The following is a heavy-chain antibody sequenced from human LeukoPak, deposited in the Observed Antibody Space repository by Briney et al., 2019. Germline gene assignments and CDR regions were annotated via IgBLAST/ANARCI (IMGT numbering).Heavy chain of an antibody. CDR2: MNPNSGNT. CDR1: GYTFTSYD. CDR3: ARVIGNCSSTSCSYYFDY. Sequence: GASVKVSCKASGYTFTSYDINWVRQATGQGLEWMGWMNPNSGNTDCAQKFQGRVTMTRNTPISTAYMELSSLRSEDTAVYYCARVIGNCSSTSCSYYFDYWGQRTLVTVSS. D-gene: IGHD2-2*01. J-gene: IGHJ4*02. V-gene: IGHV1-8*01.